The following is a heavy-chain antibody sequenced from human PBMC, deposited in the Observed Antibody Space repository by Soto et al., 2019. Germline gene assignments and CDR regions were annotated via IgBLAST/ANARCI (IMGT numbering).Heavy chain of an antibody. CDR1: GGSISSGGYS. V-gene: IGHV4-30-2*01. D-gene: IGHD3-3*01. Sequence: SETLSLTCAVSGGSISSGGYSWSWIRQPPGKGLEWIGYIYHSGSTYYNPSLKSRVTISVDRSKNQFSLKLSSVTAADTAVYYCARGGVYDFWSGYYPYFDYWGQGTTVTVSS. CDR2: IYHSGST. CDR3: ARGGVYDFWSGYYPYFDY. J-gene: IGHJ4*03.